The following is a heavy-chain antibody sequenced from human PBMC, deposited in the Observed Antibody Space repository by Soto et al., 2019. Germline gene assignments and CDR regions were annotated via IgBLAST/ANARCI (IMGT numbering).Heavy chain of an antibody. CDR2: ISYSGST. V-gene: IGHV4-61*08. D-gene: IGHD5-18*01. Sequence: PSETLSLTCAVSGGSISSGGYSWSWIRQPPGKGLEWIGYISYSGSTNYNPSLRSRITISLDTSKNQFSLKLSSVTAADTAVYYCARGIQLWPITYYFDYWGQGTLVTVSS. J-gene: IGHJ4*02. CDR3: ARGIQLWPITYYFDY. CDR1: GGSISSGGYS.